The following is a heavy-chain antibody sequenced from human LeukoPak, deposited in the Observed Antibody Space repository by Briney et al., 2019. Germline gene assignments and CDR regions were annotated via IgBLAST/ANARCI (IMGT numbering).Heavy chain of an antibody. CDR2: IYYSGST. J-gene: IGHJ4*02. V-gene: IGHV4-61*01. D-gene: IGHD3-3*01. Sequence: SETLSLTCTVSGGSVSSGSYYWSWIRQPPGKGLEWIGYIYYSGSTNYNPSLKSRVTISVDTSKNQFSLKLSSVTAVDTAVYYCARGYFWSGYYTGTDYWGQGTLVTVSS. CDR3: ARGYFWSGYYTGTDY. CDR1: GGSVSSGSYY.